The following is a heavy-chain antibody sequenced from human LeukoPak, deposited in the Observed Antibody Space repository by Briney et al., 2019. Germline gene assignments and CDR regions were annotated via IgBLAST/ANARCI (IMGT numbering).Heavy chain of an antibody. Sequence: SGTLSLTCTVSGGSISSYYWSWIRQPPGKGLEWIGYIYYSGSTNYNPSLKSRVTISVDTSKNQFSLKLSSVTAADTAVYYRARGGETYYYDSSGAIDYWGQGTLVTVSS. CDR1: GGSISSYY. CDR2: IYYSGST. CDR3: ARGGETYYYDSSGAIDY. D-gene: IGHD3-22*01. J-gene: IGHJ4*02. V-gene: IGHV4-59*01.